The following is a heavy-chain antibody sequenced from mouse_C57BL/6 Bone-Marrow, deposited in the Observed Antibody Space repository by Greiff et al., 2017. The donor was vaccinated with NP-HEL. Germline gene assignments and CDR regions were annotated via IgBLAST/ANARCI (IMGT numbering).Heavy chain of an antibody. CDR1: GYAFSSSW. CDR3: ARGLYDGYYYYFDY. CDR2: LYPGDGDT. Sequence: VQLQQSGPELVKPGASVKISCKASGYAFSSSWMNWVKQRPGKGLEWIGRLYPGDGDTNYNGKFKGKATLTADQSSSTAYMQLSSLTSEDSAVYFYARGLYDGYYYYFDYWGQGTTLTVSS. V-gene: IGHV1-82*01. J-gene: IGHJ2*01. D-gene: IGHD2-3*01.